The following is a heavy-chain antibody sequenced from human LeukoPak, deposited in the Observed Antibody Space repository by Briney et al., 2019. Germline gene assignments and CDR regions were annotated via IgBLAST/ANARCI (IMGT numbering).Heavy chain of an antibody. Sequence: TGGSLRLSCAASGFTFDDYAMHWVRQAPGKGLEWVSLISGDGGSTYYADSVKGRFTISRDNSKNSLYLQMNSLRTEDTALYYCAKDPGPDGYNLFDYWGQGTLVTVSS. CDR3: AKDPGPDGYNLFDY. CDR2: ISGDGGST. J-gene: IGHJ4*02. V-gene: IGHV3-43*02. D-gene: IGHD5-24*01. CDR1: GFTFDDYA.